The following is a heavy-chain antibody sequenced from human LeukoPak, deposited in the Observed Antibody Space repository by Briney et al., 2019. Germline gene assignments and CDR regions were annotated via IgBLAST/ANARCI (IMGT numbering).Heavy chain of an antibody. CDR3: ARDALDYGDPQYYYGMDV. V-gene: IGHV3-74*01. Sequence: GGSLRLSCAASGFTFSSYWMHWVRQAPGKGLVWVSRINSDGSSTSYADSVKGRFTISRDNAKNTLYLQMNSLRAEDTAVYYCARDALDYGDPQYYYGMDVWGQGTTVTVSS. CDR1: GFTFSSYW. CDR2: INSDGSST. J-gene: IGHJ6*02. D-gene: IGHD4-17*01.